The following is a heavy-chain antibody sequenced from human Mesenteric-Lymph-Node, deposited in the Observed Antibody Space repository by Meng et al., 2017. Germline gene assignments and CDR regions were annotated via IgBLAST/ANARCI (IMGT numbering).Heavy chain of an antibody. CDR1: GGSFSGYY. D-gene: IGHD3-10*01. Sequence: QVQLKQWGAEVLKPSETLSLTCAAYGGSFSGYYWSWIRQPPGKGLEWMGEVYHNGVTKYSPSLRSRVVISIDTSKNQFSLNLRSVSAADTAMYYCARGGATPMIIKYWGPGTLVTVSS. J-gene: IGHJ4*02. CDR3: ARGGATPMIIKY. V-gene: IGHV4-34*02. CDR2: VYHNGVT.